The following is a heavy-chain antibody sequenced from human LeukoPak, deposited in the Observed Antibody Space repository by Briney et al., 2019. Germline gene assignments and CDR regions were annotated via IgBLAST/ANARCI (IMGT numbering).Heavy chain of an antibody. CDR2: INAGNGNT. D-gene: IGHD6-19*01. J-gene: IGHJ4*02. CDR1: VYTHTSYA. V-gene: IGHV1-3*01. CDR3: ARAVGIAVAGTQFDY. Sequence: ASVKVSCKATVYTHTSYAMHWVRQAPAQRLEWMGWINAGNGNTKYLQKFQGRGTITRDTSASTAYMELSSLRSEDKAVYYCARAVGIAVAGTQFDYWGQGTLVTVSS.